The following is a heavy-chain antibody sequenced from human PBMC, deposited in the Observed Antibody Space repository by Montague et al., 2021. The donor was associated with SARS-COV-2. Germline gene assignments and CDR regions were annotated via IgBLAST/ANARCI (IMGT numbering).Heavy chain of an antibody. CDR3: ARDRYSISPYFDY. CDR1: GFTFSNYD. Sequence: SLRLSCAASGFTFSNYDMNWVRQAPGKGPEWISYISTSAYTTSYADSVKGRFTISRDNAKNSLSLQMNSLRAEDTALYYCARDRYSISPYFDYWGQGILVTVSS. D-gene: IGHD6-6*01. V-gene: IGHV3-48*03. CDR2: ISTSAYTT. J-gene: IGHJ4*02.